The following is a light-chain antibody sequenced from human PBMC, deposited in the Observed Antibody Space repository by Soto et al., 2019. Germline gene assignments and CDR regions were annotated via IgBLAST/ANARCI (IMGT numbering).Light chain of an antibody. V-gene: IGKV1-33*01. Sequence: DIQMTQSPSSLSASVGDRVTITCQASQDISNYLNWYQQKPGTAPKLLIYDASNLETGVPSRFTRRGSGTDFTFHVPSLQPEDIAPYYCQPYDNFLYPFGQGTQREIQ. CDR2: DAS. CDR3: QPYDNFLYP. J-gene: IGKJ2*01. CDR1: QDISNY.